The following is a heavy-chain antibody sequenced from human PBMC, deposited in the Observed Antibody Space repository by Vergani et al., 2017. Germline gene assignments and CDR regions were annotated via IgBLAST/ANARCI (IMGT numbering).Heavy chain of an antibody. CDR3: AKVGRSEVAGTFGAFDI. CDR1: GFTFIMHA. CDR2: LSASDRRT. J-gene: IGHJ3*02. V-gene: IGHV3-23*01. D-gene: IGHD6-19*01. Sequence: EVQLLESGGDLVQPGGSLRLSCAASGFTFIMHAMSWVRQAPGKGLEGVSTLSASDRRTHYADSVKGRFTISRDISKNTLFLHMNSLRPEDTAVYYCAKVGRSEVAGTFGAFDIWGQGTMVTVSS.